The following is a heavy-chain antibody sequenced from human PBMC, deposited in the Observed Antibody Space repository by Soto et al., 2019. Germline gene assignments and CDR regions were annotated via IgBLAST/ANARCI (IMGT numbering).Heavy chain of an antibody. D-gene: IGHD1-1*01. CDR1: GYTFTGYY. V-gene: IGHV1-2*02. CDR2: INPNTGVT. Sequence: QVHLLQSGAEVKTPGASVKVSCKASGYTFTGYYIQWLRQAPGQGLEWMGWINPNTGVTNFAQNFRGRLTITMDTSISATYMDLTRLASDDTAVYYCARASGNWSPFDIWGQGTLVTVSS. J-gene: IGHJ3*02. CDR3: ARASGNWSPFDI.